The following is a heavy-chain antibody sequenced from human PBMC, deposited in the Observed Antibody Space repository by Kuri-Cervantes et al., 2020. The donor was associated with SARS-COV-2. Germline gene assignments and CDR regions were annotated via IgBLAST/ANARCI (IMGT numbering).Heavy chain of an antibody. V-gene: IGHV3-74*01. J-gene: IGHJ4*02. CDR1: GFTFSSYW. CDR2: INSDGSST. CDR3: AIAAAGSGGFGY. Sequence: GESLKISCAASGFTFSSYWIHWVRQAPGKGLVWVSRINSDGSSTSYADSVKGRFTISRDNAKNTLYLQMNSLRAEDTAVYYCAIAAAGSGGFGYWGQGTLVTVSS. D-gene: IGHD6-13*01.